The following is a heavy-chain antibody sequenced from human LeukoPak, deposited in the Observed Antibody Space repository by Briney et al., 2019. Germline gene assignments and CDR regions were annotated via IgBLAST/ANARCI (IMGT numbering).Heavy chain of an antibody. CDR1: GGSISGYY. J-gene: IGHJ3*02. CDR3: ARDSTAAARPDAFDI. V-gene: IGHV4-59*01. CDR2: IYYSGST. Sequence: SETLSLTCTVSGGSISGYYWSWIRQPPGKGLEWIGYIYYSGSTNYNPSLKSRVTISVDTSKNQFSLKLSSVTAADTAVYYCARDSTAAARPDAFDIWGQGTMVTVSS. D-gene: IGHD6-6*01.